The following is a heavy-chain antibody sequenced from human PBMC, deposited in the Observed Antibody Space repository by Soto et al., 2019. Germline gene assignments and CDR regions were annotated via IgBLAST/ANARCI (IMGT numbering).Heavy chain of an antibody. CDR1: GFDSSYYW. D-gene: IGHD1-1*01. CDR2: IDPDGTTT. Sequence: PGGSLRLSCALSGFDSSYYWMQWFRQSPGKGLEWVSRIDPDGTTTNYADSVKGRFSVSRDNAKKTIYLQMNSLTADDTALYYCARGPRPSSAGTGAYWGQGTLVTVSS. CDR3: ARGPRPSSAGTGAY. J-gene: IGHJ1*01. V-gene: IGHV3-74*01.